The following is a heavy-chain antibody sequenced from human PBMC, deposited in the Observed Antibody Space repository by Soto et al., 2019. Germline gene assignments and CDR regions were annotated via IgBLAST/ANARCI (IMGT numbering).Heavy chain of an antibody. J-gene: IGHJ6*03. V-gene: IGHV4-39*01. CDR1: GGSISSSSYY. Sequence: QLQLQESGPGLVKPSETLSLTCTVSGGSISSSSYYWGWIRQPPGKGLEWIGSIYYSGSTYYNPSLKSRVTISVDTSKNQFSLKLSSVTAADTAVYYCARLYGDYVDSYYYYYMDVWGKGTTVTVSS. CDR3: ARLYGDYVDSYYYYYMDV. D-gene: IGHD4-17*01. CDR2: IYYSGST.